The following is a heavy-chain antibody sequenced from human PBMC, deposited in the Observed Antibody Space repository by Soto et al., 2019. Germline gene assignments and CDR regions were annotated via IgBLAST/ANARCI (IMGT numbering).Heavy chain of an antibody. CDR1: GFTFSSNS. J-gene: IGHJ6*02. Sequence: PGGSLRLSCAASGFTFSSNSMNWVRQAPGKGLEWVSYISSDSSAKYYADSVKGRFTMSRDNAKNSLFLQMNSLRDEDTAVYYCARAWSGSYRSYGMDVWGQGTTVTVSS. D-gene: IGHD1-26*01. CDR3: ARAWSGSYRSYGMDV. V-gene: IGHV3-48*02. CDR2: ISSDSSAK.